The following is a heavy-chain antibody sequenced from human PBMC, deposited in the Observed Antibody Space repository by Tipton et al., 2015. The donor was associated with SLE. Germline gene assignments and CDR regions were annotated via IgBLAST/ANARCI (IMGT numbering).Heavy chain of an antibody. CDR2: IYYSGST. Sequence: GLVKPSETLSPTCTVSGGSISSHYWSWIRQPPGKGLEWIGYIYYSGSTNYNPSLKSRVTISVDTSKNQFSLKLSSVTAADTAVYYRARVRVGAPDYWGQGTLVTVSS. CDR1: GGSISSHY. V-gene: IGHV4-59*11. J-gene: IGHJ4*02. CDR3: ARVRVGAPDY. D-gene: IGHD1-26*01.